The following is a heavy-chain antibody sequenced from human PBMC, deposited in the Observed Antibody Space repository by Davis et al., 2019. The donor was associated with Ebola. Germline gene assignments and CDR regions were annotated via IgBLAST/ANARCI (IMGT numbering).Heavy chain of an antibody. J-gene: IGHJ4*02. V-gene: IGHV1-69*04. D-gene: IGHD3-16*01. CDR1: GGTFSSYT. Sequence: AASVKVSCKASGGTFSSYTISWVRQAPGQGLEWMGRIIPILGIANYAQKFQGRVTITADKSTSTAYMELSSLRSEDTAVYYCARELFFSAYKGFEGGPHADWGQGTLVTVSS. CDR2: IIPILGIA. CDR3: ARELFFSAYKGFEGGPHAD.